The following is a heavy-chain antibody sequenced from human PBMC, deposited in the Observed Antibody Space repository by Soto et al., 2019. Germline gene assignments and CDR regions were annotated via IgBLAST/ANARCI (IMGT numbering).Heavy chain of an antibody. V-gene: IGHV1-18*04. Sequence: QVQLVQSGGEVKKPGASVKVSCKASGYNYTNYGVTWVRQAPGQGLEWMGWISAFNHKANYAPNIQDRVTMTIDTSTNTAHMEMRSLRPADTAVYYCTRQHNDLWTDSPDFDYCGQGTLGTVSA. J-gene: IGHJ4*02. CDR3: TRQHNDLWTDSPDFDY. CDR2: ISAFNHKA. CDR1: GYNYTNYG. D-gene: IGHD3-9*01.